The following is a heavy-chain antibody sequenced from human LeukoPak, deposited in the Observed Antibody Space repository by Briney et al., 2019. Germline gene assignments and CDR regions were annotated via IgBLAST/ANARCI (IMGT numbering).Heavy chain of an antibody. D-gene: IGHD3-9*01. Sequence: ASVKVSCKASGYTFTSYGISWVRQAPGQGLEWMGWISAYNGNTNYAQKLQGRVTMTTDTSTSTAYMELRSLRSDDTAVYYCARGGGGNSDFLTPYTGASLGFDYWGQGARVTVSS. CDR1: GYTFTSYG. V-gene: IGHV1-18*01. J-gene: IGHJ4*02. CDR3: ARGGGGNSDFLTPYTGASLGFDY. CDR2: ISAYNGNT.